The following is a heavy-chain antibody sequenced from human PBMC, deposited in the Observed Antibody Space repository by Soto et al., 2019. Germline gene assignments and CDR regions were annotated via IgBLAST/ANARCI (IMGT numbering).Heavy chain of an antibody. Sequence: QVQLVESGGGVVQPGRSLRLSCAASGFTFSRYGMHWVRQAPGKGLEWVAVISYDGSNKYYADSVKGRFTISRDNSKYTLYLQMNSLRAEDTAVYYCAKDRRYSSSWDFDYWGQGTLVTVSS. V-gene: IGHV3-30*18. D-gene: IGHD6-13*01. CDR3: AKDRRYSSSWDFDY. CDR1: GFTFSRYG. CDR2: ISYDGSNK. J-gene: IGHJ4*02.